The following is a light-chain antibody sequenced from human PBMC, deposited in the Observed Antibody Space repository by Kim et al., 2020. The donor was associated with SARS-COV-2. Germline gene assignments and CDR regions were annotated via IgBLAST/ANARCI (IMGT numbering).Light chain of an antibody. CDR2: GAS. CDR1: QSIRNN. J-gene: IGKJ4*01. CDR3: QQYYNWPLT. Sequence: TQSPCSLSASPGDRVTISCRASQSIRNNLAWYLQKPGKAPGLLIRGASTVHSGVPSRFSGSGSGTEFTLTIISLQSEDFAVYFCQQYYNWPLTFGEGTRVEIK. V-gene: IGKV3-15*01.